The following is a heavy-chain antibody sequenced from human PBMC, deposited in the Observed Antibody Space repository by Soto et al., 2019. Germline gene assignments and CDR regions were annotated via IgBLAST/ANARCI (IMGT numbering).Heavy chain of an antibody. V-gene: IGHV3-30*18. J-gene: IGHJ4*02. CDR3: AKNTGYSYGFPFDY. CDR2: ISHDGSNK. CDR1: GFTFSSYA. Sequence: QVQLVESGGGVVQPGRSLRLSCAASGFTFSSYAMHWVRQAPVKGLAWVAIISHDGSNKYYADSVEGRFTISKDNSKNTLYLQMNSLRAEDTAVYYCAKNTGYSYGFPFDYGGQGTLVTVSS. D-gene: IGHD5-18*01.